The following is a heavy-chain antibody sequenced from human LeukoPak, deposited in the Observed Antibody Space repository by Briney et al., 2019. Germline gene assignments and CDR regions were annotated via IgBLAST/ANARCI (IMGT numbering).Heavy chain of an antibody. Sequence: QTGGSLRLSCEASGFSFSGYAMSWVRQAPGKGLDWVSGVSDSGVNTYYTDSVKGRFTISRDNSKYTLFLQMNSLGAEDTAIYYCARGLARSDVGGWSWGQGTLVIVSS. CDR2: VSDSGVNT. CDR1: GFSFSGYA. V-gene: IGHV3-23*01. J-gene: IGHJ5*02. CDR3: ARGLARSDVGGWS. D-gene: IGHD2-15*01.